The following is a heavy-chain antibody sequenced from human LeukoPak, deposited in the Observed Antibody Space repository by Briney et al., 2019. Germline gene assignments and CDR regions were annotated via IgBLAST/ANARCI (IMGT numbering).Heavy chain of an antibody. Sequence: SVKVSCKASGGTFSSYAISWVRQAPGQGLEWMGGIIPIFGTANYAQKFQGRVTITADESTSTAYMELSSLRSEDTAVYYCARDELSIAAAGRGGYWGQGTLVTVSS. CDR3: ARDELSIAAAGRGGY. CDR2: IIPIFGTA. D-gene: IGHD6-13*01. J-gene: IGHJ4*02. CDR1: GGTFSSYA. V-gene: IGHV1-69*01.